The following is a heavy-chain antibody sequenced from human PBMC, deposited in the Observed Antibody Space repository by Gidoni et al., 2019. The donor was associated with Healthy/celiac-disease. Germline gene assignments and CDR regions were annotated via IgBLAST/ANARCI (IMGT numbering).Heavy chain of an antibody. D-gene: IGHD3-16*02. CDR2: IKQDGSEK. J-gene: IGHJ5*02. Sequence: EVQLVESGGGLVQTGGSLRLSCAAPGFTFSSYWMGWVRQAPGKGLEWVANIKQDGSEKYYVDSVKGRFTISRDNAKNSLYLQMNSLRAEDTAVYYCARDSYDYVWGSYRPRFDPWGQGTLVTVSS. CDR1: GFTFSSYW. CDR3: ARDSYDYVWGSYRPRFDP. V-gene: IGHV3-7*01.